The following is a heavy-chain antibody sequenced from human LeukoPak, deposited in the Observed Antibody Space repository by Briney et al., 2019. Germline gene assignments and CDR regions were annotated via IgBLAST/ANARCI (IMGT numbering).Heavy chain of an antibody. CDR1: GFTFSSYS. CDR3: ARADWDTAMIDY. J-gene: IGHJ4*02. V-gene: IGHV3-21*01. D-gene: IGHD5-18*01. CDR2: ISSSSSYI. Sequence: GSLRLSCAASGFTFSSYSMNWVRQAPGKGLEWVSSISSSSSYIYYADSVKGRFTISRDNAKNSLYLQMNSLRAEDTAVYYCARADWDTAMIDYWGQGTLVTVSS.